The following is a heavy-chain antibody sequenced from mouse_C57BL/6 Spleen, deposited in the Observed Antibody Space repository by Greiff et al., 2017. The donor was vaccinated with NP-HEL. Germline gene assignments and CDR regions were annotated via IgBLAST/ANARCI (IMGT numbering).Heavy chain of an antibody. J-gene: IGHJ1*03. Sequence: QVQLKESGAELARPGASVKLSCKASGYTFTSYGISWVKQRTGQSLEWIGEIYPRSGNTYYNEKFKGKATLTADKSSSTAYMELRSLTSEDSAVYFCARTLITTDWYFDVWGTGTTVTVSS. V-gene: IGHV1-81*01. D-gene: IGHD1-1*01. CDR3: ARTLITTDWYFDV. CDR1: GYTFTSYG. CDR2: IYPRSGNT.